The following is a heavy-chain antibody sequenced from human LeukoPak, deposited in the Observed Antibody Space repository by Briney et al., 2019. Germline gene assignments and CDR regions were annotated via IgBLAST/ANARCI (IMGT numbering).Heavy chain of an antibody. CDR1: GYTFTSYD. J-gene: IGHJ5*02. D-gene: IGHD3-10*01. CDR3: ARGRSGGWFGELIWFDP. CDR2: MNPNSGNT. Sequence: ASVKVSCKASGYTFTSYDINWVRQATGQGLEWMGWMNPNSGNTGYAQKFQGRVTMTRNTSISTAYMELSSLRSEDTAVYYCARGRSGGWFGELIWFDPWGQGTLVTVSS. V-gene: IGHV1-8*01.